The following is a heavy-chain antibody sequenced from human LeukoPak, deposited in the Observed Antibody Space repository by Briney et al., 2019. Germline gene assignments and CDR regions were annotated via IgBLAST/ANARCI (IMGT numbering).Heavy chain of an antibody. CDR2: ISSSSSTI. CDR3: ARDRGEGVVPAEMLPYYFDY. J-gene: IGHJ4*02. Sequence: PGGSLRLSCAASGFTFSSYGMHWVRQAPGKGLEWVSYISSSSSTIYYADSVKGRFTISRDNAKNSLYLQMNSLRAEDTAVYYCARDRGEGVVPAEMLPYYFDYWGQGTLVTVSS. CDR1: GFTFSSYG. V-gene: IGHV3-48*01. D-gene: IGHD2-2*01.